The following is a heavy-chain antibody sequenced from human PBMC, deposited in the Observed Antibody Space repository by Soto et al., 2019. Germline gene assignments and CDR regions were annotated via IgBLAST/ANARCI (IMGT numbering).Heavy chain of an antibody. CDR1: GFTFSGFN. J-gene: IGHJ6*02. V-gene: IGHV3-21*01. CDR3: ARDRPSRDAYYYGLDV. D-gene: IGHD2-2*01. CDR2: ISSSSTYI. Sequence: EVQLVESGGGLVKPGGSLRLSCEASGFTFSGFNMNWVRQAPGKGLEWVSSISSSSTYIHYADSVKGRFTISRDNSKNSLYLQIYTRRVEDTAVYYCARDRPSRDAYYYGLDVWGQGTTVTVSS.